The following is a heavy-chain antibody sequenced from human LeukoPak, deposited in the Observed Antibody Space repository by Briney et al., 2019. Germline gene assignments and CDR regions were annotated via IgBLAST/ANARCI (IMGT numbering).Heavy chain of an antibody. CDR2: IYHSGST. CDR3: ARGPAAINY. V-gene: IGHV4-38-2*01. Sequence: SETLSLTCAVSGYSTSSGYYWGWIRQPPGKGLEWIGSIYHSGSTYYNPSLKTRVTISVDTSKNQFSLNLSSVTAADTAVYYCARGPAAINYWGQGTLVTVSS. D-gene: IGHD2-2*02. J-gene: IGHJ4*02. CDR1: GYSTSSGYY.